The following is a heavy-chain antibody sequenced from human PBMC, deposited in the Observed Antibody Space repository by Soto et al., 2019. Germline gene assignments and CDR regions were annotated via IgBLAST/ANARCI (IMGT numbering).Heavy chain of an antibody. CDR1: GYTFTSYY. Sequence: AASVKVSCKASGYTFTSYYMHWVRQAPGQGLEWMGIINPSGGSTSYAQKFQGRVTMTRDTSTSTVYMELSSLRSEDTAVYYCARRVGGFWSGYLDYYYMDVWGKGTTVTVSS. J-gene: IGHJ6*03. D-gene: IGHD3-3*01. V-gene: IGHV1-46*03. CDR3: ARRVGGFWSGYLDYYYMDV. CDR2: INPSGGST.